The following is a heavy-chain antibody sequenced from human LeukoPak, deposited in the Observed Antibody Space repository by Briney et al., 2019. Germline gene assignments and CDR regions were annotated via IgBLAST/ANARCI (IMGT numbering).Heavy chain of an antibody. CDR1: GFTFSSCG. Sequence: PGGTLRLSCVASGFTFSSCGMSWVRQAPGKGLEWVSSISGSGSGGSTYYADSVKGRFTISRDNSKNTLYLQMNSLRAEDTAVYYCAKVGTYYYDSSGCVDWFDPWGQGTLVTVSS. CDR3: AKVGTYYYDSSGCVDWFDP. CDR2: ISGSGSGGST. V-gene: IGHV3-23*01. J-gene: IGHJ5*02. D-gene: IGHD3-22*01.